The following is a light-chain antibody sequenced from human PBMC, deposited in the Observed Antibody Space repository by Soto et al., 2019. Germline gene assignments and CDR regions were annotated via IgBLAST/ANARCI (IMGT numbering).Light chain of an antibody. CDR2: DVS. CDR3: ISSTTTRTLV. Sequence: QSALTQPASVSGSPGQSITISCTGSTSDIGGYDYVSWFQQHPGKAPKLMIYDVSNRPSGVSNRFSGSKSGNTASLTISGLQAEDEAEYYCISSTTTRTLVFGTGTKVTVL. J-gene: IGLJ1*01. V-gene: IGLV2-14*03. CDR1: TSDIGGYDY.